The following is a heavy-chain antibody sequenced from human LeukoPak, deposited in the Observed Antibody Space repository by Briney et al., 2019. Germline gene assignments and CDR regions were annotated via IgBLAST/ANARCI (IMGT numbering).Heavy chain of an antibody. CDR2: INHSGST. Sequence: SETLSLTCAVSGGSFSGYYWSWIRQPPGKGLEWIGEINHSGSTNYNPSLKSRVTISVDTSKNQFSLKLSSVTAADTAVYYCARGSMVRGVSWYYGMDVWVQGTTVTVSS. CDR1: GGSFSGYY. CDR3: ARGSMVRGVSWYYGMDV. D-gene: IGHD3-10*01. J-gene: IGHJ6*02. V-gene: IGHV4-34*01.